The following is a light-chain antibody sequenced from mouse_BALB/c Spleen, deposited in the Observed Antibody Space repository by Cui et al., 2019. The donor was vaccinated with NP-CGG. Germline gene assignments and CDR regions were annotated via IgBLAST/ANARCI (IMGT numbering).Light chain of an antibody. V-gene: IGLV1*01. CDR2: GTN. J-gene: IGLJ1*01. Sequence: QAVVTQESALTTSPGETVTLTCRPSTGAVTTSNYANWVQEKSDHLVTGLIGGTNNRAPGVPARFSGSLIGDKAALTIIGAQTEDEAIYFCALWYSNHWVFGGGTKLSVL. CDR3: ALWYSNHWV. CDR1: TGAVTTSNY.